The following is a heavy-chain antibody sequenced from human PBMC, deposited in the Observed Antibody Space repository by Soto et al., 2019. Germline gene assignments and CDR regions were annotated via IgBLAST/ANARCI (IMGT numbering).Heavy chain of an antibody. CDR1: GYTFTSYG. V-gene: IGHV1-18*01. D-gene: IGHD3-10*01. J-gene: IGHJ4*02. Sequence: QVQLVQSGAEVKKPGASVKVSCKASGYTFTSYGISWVRQAPGQGLEWMGWISAYNGNTNYAQKLQGRVTMNTDTSTSTAYMELRSLRSDDTAVYFCARDPMVRGVLTGVDYWGQGTLVTVSS. CDR3: ARDPMVRGVLTGVDY. CDR2: ISAYNGNT.